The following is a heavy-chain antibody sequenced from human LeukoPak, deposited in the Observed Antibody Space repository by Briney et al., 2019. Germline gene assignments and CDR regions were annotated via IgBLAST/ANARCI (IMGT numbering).Heavy chain of an antibody. V-gene: IGHV1-2*06. J-gene: IGHJ4*02. CDR2: INPNSGGT. D-gene: IGHD1-26*01. CDR3: ARDQWELQFDY. CDR1: GYTFTGYY. Sequence: ASVKVSCKASGYTFTGYYMHWVRQAPGQGLEWMGRINPNSGGTNYAQEFQGRVTMTRDTSISTAYMELSRLRSDDTAVYYCARDQWELQFDYWGQGTLVTVSS.